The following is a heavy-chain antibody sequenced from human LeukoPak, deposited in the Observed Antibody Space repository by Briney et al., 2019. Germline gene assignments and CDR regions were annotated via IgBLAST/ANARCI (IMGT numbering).Heavy chain of an antibody. V-gene: IGHV3-23*01. Sequence: GGSLRLSCAASGFTFSSSAMTWVRQGPGMGLEWVSSISASGGSIYYADSVKGRFTISRDNSKNTLSLQMNSLRAEDTATYYCAEVRFGDFDQWGQGTLVTVSS. CDR3: AEVRFGDFDQ. CDR1: GFTFSSSA. D-gene: IGHD3-10*01. CDR2: ISASGGSI. J-gene: IGHJ5*02.